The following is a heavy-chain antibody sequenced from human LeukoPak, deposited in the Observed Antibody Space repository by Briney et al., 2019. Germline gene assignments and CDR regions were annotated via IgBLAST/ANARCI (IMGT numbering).Heavy chain of an antibody. CDR1: RFTFSSYE. V-gene: IGHV3-48*03. Sequence: PGGSLRLSCAASRFTFSSYEMNWVRQAPGKGLEWVSYISSSGSPIYYADSVKGRFTISRDNAKNSLYLQMNSLRAEDTAVYYCARDPRYSYTGPDYFDYWGQGALVTVSS. D-gene: IGHD5-18*01. CDR2: ISSSGSPI. J-gene: IGHJ4*02. CDR3: ARDPRYSYTGPDYFDY.